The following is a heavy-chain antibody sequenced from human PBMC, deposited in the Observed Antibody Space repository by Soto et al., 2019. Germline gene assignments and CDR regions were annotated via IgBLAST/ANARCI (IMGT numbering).Heavy chain of an antibody. CDR3: ARASGLSIYNWFDP. CDR1: NGSIDGFY. Sequence: SETLSLTCSVSNGSIDGFYWNWIRQSPQKGLEWIGQIYFSGSTIYSPSFKSRVTLSVDSSKSQVALRLTSVTAADTAVYFCARASGLSIYNWFDPWGQGILVTVSS. J-gene: IGHJ5*02. D-gene: IGHD3-10*01. CDR2: IYFSGST. V-gene: IGHV4-59*01.